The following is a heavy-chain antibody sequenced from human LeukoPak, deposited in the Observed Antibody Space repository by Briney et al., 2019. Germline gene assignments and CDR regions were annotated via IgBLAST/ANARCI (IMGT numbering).Heavy chain of an antibody. D-gene: IGHD2-21*02. CDR1: GFTFSSYS. J-gene: IGHJ4*02. V-gene: IGHV3-21*01. CDR2: ISSSSSYI. CDR3: ASGLAYCGGDCYGY. Sequence: GGSLRLSCAASGFTFSSYSMNWVRQAPGKGLEWVSSISSSSSYIYYADSVKGRFTISRNNAKNSLYLQMNSLRAEDTAVYYCASGLAYCGGDCYGYWGQGTLVTVSS.